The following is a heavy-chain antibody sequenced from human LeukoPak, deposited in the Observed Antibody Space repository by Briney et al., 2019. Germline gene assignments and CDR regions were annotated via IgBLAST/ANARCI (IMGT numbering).Heavy chain of an antibody. V-gene: IGHV3-21*01. Sequence: PGGSLRLSCAASGFTFSSYSMNWVRQAPGKGLEWVSSISSSSSYIYYADSLKGRFTISRDNAKNSLYLQMNSLRAEDTAVYYCARDVVGATTWFDPWGQGTLVTVSS. CDR2: ISSSSSYI. CDR1: GFTFSSYS. D-gene: IGHD1-26*01. J-gene: IGHJ5*02. CDR3: ARDVVGATTWFDP.